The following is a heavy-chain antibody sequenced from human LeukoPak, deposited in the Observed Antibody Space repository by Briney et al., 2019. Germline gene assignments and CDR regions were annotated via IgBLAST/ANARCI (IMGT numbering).Heavy chain of an antibody. CDR1: GYTFTSYD. CDR2: MNPNSGNT. CDR3: ARLFLSQPEYYYYYYMDV. Sequence: ASVKVSCKASGYTFTSYDINWVRQATGQGLEGMGWMNPNSGNTGYAQKFQGRVTMTRNTSISTAYMELSSLRSEDTAVYYCARLFLSQPEYYYYYYMDVWGKGTTVTVSS. D-gene: IGHD1-14*01. J-gene: IGHJ6*03. V-gene: IGHV1-8*01.